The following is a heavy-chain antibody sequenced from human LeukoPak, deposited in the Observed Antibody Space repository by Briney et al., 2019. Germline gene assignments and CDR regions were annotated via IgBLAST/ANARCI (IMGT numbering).Heavy chain of an antibody. Sequence: SETLSLTCSASGGSISSYYWSWIRQPPGKGLEWIGYIYYSGSTNYNPSLKSRVTISVDTSKNQFSLKLSSVTAADTAVYYCARHYTYYDSSGYYRYPDAFDIWGQGTMVTVSS. D-gene: IGHD3-22*01. J-gene: IGHJ3*02. CDR2: IYYSGST. V-gene: IGHV4-59*08. CDR1: GGSISSYY. CDR3: ARHYTYYDSSGYYRYPDAFDI.